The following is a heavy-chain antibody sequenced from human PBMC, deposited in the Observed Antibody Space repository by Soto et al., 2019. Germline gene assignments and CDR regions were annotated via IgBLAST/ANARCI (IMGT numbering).Heavy chain of an antibody. V-gene: IGHV3-66*01. CDR1: GFTVSSNY. Sequence: PGGSLRLSCAASGFTVSSNYMSWVRQAPGKGLEWVSVIYSGGSTYYADSVKGRFTISRDNSKNTLYLQMNSLRAEDTAVYYCASRVVVAATTEEFDYWAQGTLVTVSS. CDR2: IYSGGST. CDR3: ASRVVVAATTEEFDY. D-gene: IGHD2-15*01. J-gene: IGHJ4*02.